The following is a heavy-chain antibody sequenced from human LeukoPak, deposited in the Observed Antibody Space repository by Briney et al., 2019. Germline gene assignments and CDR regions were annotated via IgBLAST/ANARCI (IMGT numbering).Heavy chain of an antibody. CDR2: IFRGGTT. CDR3: AKKGQADDDGKPD. J-gene: IGHJ4*02. Sequence: HPGGSLRLSCAASGVTVNSNYMSWVRQAPGKGLDWVAVIFRGGTTYYADSVKGRFTISRDNSKNTLYLQMDNLRAGDTAIYYCAKKGQADDDGKPDWGQGTLVTVSS. V-gene: IGHV3-53*01. CDR1: GVTVNSNY. D-gene: IGHD1-1*01.